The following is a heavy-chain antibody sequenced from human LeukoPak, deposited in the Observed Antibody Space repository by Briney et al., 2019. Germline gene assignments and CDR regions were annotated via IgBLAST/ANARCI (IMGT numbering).Heavy chain of an antibody. J-gene: IGHJ4*02. CDR2: ISNSGST. CDR3: ASSHYDILTGYYRAFDY. Sequence: SETLSLTCTVSNDSIKDYYWNWIRQPPGKGLEWIGFISNSGSTNYNPSLKSRVTISIDTSKNQFSLKLSSVTAADTAVYYCASSHYDILTGYYRAFDYWGQGTLVTVSS. V-gene: IGHV4-59*01. CDR1: NDSIKDYY. D-gene: IGHD3-9*01.